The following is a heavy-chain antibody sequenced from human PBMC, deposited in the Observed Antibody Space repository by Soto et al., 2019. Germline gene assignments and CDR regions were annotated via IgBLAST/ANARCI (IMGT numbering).Heavy chain of an antibody. Sequence: SETLSLTCTVSGGSISSYYWSWIRQPPGKGLEWIGYIYYSGSTNYNPSLKSRVTISVDTSKNQFSLKLSSVTAADTAVYSCARLRWNYFDYWGQGTLVTVSS. D-gene: IGHD4-17*01. CDR2: IYYSGST. J-gene: IGHJ4*02. CDR3: ARLRWNYFDY. V-gene: IGHV4-59*01. CDR1: GGSISSYY.